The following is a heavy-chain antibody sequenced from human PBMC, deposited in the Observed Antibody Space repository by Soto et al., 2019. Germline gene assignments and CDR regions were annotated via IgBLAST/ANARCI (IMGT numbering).Heavy chain of an antibody. D-gene: IGHD3-9*01. CDR3: ARTHIRWGLTGYPQFYVEY. J-gene: IGHJ4*02. Sequence: QLQLQESGSGLVKPSQTLSLTCAVSGGSISSGGYSWSWIRQPPGKGLEWIGYIYHSGSTEYNPSLKSRVTISLDRSKNQFSLKLSSVSAADTAVYYCARTHIRWGLTGYPQFYVEYWGQGTMVTVSS. CDR1: GGSISSGGYS. CDR2: IYHSGST. V-gene: IGHV4-30-2*01.